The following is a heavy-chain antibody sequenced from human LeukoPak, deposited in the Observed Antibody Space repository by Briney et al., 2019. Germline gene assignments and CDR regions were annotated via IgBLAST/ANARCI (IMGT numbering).Heavy chain of an antibody. CDR1: GYTFTNYD. J-gene: IGHJ4*02. CDR2: MNPNNGNT. Sequence: ASVKVSCKASGYTFTNYDINWVRQATGQGLEWMGWMNPNNGNTGYAQKFQGRVAMTRNTSISTAYMELSSLRSGGTAVYYCAGAPRGSSWYYFGYWGQGTLVTVSS. V-gene: IGHV1-8*01. CDR3: AGAPRGSSWYYFGY. D-gene: IGHD6-13*01.